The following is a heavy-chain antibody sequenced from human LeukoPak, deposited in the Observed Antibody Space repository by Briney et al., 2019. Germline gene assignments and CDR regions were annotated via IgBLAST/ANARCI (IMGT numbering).Heavy chain of an antibody. CDR3: ARGEVYSSSWYFDY. D-gene: IGHD6-13*01. CDR2: IIPIFGTA. V-gene: IGHV1-69*05. Sequence: GASVKVSCKASGGTFSSYAISWVRQAPGQGLEWMGGIIPIFGTANYAQKFQGRVTITTDESTSTAYMELSSLRSEDTAVYYCARGEVYSSSWYFDYWGQGTLVTVSS. J-gene: IGHJ4*02. CDR1: GGTFSSYA.